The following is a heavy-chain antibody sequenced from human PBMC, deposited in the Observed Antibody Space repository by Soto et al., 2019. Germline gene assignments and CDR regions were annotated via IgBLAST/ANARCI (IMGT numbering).Heavy chain of an antibody. CDR3: ARSKQWHDY. CDR2: IIPILGNT. CDR1: GGTFSSYT. D-gene: IGHD6-19*01. Sequence: ASVKVSCKASGGTFSSYTISWVRQAPGQGLEWMGRIIPILGNTNYAQKLQGRVTMTTDTSTSTAYMELRSLRSDDTAVYYCARSKQWHDYWGQGTLVTVSS. J-gene: IGHJ4*02. V-gene: IGHV1-18*01.